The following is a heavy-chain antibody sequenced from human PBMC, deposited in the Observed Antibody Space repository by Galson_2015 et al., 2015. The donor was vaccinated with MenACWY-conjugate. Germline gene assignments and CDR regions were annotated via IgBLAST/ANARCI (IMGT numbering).Heavy chain of an antibody. CDR2: INTNTGNP. Sequence: SVKVSCKASGYTFTNYAMNWVRQAPGQGLEWMGWINTNTGNPTNAQGFTGRFVFSLDTSVSTAYLQISNLKAEDTAVYYCARIWRREGEWGCRGCSSYHYVYWGHGTLVTVST. J-gene: IGHJ4*01. V-gene: IGHV7-4-1*02. D-gene: IGHD2-15*01. CDR3: ARIWRREGEWGCRGCSSYHYVY. CDR1: GYTFTNYA.